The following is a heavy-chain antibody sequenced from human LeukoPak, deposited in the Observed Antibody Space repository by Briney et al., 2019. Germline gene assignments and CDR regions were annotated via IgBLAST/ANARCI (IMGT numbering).Heavy chain of an antibody. V-gene: IGHV4-59*01. Sequence: SETLSLTCTVSGGSISSYYWSWIRQPPGKGLEWIGYIYYSGSTNYNPSLKSRVTISVDTSKNQFSLKLSSVTAADTAVYYCARSGYSCSWIAFDIWGQGTMVTVSS. CDR3: ARSGYSCSWIAFDI. J-gene: IGHJ3*02. CDR1: GGSISSYY. CDR2: IYYSGST. D-gene: IGHD6-13*01.